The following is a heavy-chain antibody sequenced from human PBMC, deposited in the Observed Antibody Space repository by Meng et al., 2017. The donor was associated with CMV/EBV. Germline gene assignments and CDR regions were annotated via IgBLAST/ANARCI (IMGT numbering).Heavy chain of an antibody. V-gene: IGHV3-11*01. CDR3: ARGGRGSSSWPLDY. J-gene: IGHJ4*02. CDR1: GFTFRDYY. CDR2: ISSSGSTI. D-gene: IGHD6-13*01. Sequence: SGFTFRDYYMSWIRQAPGKGLEWVSYISSSGSTIYYADSVKGRFTISRDNAKNSLYLQMNSLRAEDTAVYYCARGGRGSSSWPLDYWGQGTLVTVSS.